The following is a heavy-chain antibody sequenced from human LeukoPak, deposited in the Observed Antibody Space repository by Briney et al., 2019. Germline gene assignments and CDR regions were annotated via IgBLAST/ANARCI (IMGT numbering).Heavy chain of an antibody. Sequence: ASVKVSCKASGGTFNTYAISWVRQAPGQGLEWMGRINPNSGGTNYAQKFQGRVTMTRDTSISTAYMELSRLRSDDTAVYYCARVGQYSSGWYSEDFDYWGQGTLVTVSS. CDR1: GGTFNTYA. D-gene: IGHD6-19*01. V-gene: IGHV1-2*06. CDR3: ARVGQYSSGWYSEDFDY. CDR2: INPNSGGT. J-gene: IGHJ4*02.